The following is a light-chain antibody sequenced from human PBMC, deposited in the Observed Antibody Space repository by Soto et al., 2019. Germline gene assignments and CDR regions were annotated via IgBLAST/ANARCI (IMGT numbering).Light chain of an antibody. V-gene: IGLV2-14*01. CDR3: SSYTSSSTRV. Sequence: QFAPTQPASVSGSPGQSITISCTGTSSDVGGYNFVSWYQHHPGKAPKLMIYEVSNRPSGVSNRFSGSKSGITASLTISGLQAEDEADYYCSSYTSSSTRVFGTGTKLTVL. CDR2: EVS. J-gene: IGLJ1*01. CDR1: SSDVGGYNF.